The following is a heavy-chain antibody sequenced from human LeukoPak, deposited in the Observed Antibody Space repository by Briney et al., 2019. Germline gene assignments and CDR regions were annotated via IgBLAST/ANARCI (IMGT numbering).Heavy chain of an antibody. CDR2: ISASSGHI. J-gene: IGHJ4*02. V-gene: IGHV1-18*03. D-gene: IGHD1-26*01. Sequence: ASVQVSCKATGYTFTTYGISGVRQAPGQGLEYMAWISASSGHINYAQNLQGRVTLTTDTSTSTAYMELRSLKSDEMAVYYCARDGRVGFFVYWGQGTLVTVSS. CDR3: ARDGRVGFFVY. CDR1: GYTFTTYG.